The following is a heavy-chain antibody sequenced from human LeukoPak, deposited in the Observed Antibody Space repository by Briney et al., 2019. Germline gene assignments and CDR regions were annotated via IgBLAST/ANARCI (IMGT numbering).Heavy chain of an antibody. V-gene: IGHV1-18*01. D-gene: IGHD3-10*01. J-gene: IGHJ4*02. CDR2: ISAYNGNT. CDR1: GYTFTSYG. Sequence: ASVKVSCKASGYTFTSYGISWVRQAPGQGLEWMGWISAYNGNTNYAQKFQGRVTMTTDTSTSTAYMVLGSLTSDDTAVYYCGRGAIGELLFDYWGQGTLVTVSS. CDR3: GRGAIGELLFDY.